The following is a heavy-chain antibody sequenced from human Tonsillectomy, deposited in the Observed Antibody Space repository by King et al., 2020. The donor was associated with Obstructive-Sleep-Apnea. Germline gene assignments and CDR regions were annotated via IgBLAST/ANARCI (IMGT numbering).Heavy chain of an antibody. CDR2: IYPGDSDT. CDR3: AGRYCSSTSCYDWFDP. Sequence: QLVQSGAEVKNPGESLKISCKGSGYSFTSYWIGWVRQMPGKGLEWMGIIYPGDSDTRYSPSFQGQVTISADKSINTAFLQWSSLKASDTAMYYCAGRYCSSTSCYDWFDPWGQGTLVTVSS. CDR1: GYSFTSYW. D-gene: IGHD2-2*01. J-gene: IGHJ5*02. V-gene: IGHV5-51*01.